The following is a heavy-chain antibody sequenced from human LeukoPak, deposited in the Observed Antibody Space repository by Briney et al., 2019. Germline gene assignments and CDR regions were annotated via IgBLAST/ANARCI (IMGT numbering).Heavy chain of an antibody. V-gene: IGHV3-23*01. J-gene: IGHJ4*02. Sequence: PGGSLRLSCAASGFTFSSYAMSWVRQAPGKGLEWVSAISGSGGSTYYADSVKGRFTISRDNSKNTLYLQMNSLRAEDTAVYYCAKVPDRLVGALIFDYWGQGTLVTVSS. CDR1: GFTFSSYA. CDR3: AKVPDRLVGALIFDY. D-gene: IGHD6-19*01. CDR2: ISGSGGST.